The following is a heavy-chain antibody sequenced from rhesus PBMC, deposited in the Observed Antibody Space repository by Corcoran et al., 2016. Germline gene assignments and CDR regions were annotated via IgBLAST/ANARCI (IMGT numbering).Heavy chain of an antibody. CDR2: IDPSDSET. D-gene: IGHD6-25*01. J-gene: IGHJ4*01. V-gene: IGHV5-20*01. Sequence: EVQLVQSGAEVKRPGESLKISCRTSGYSFTSYWLSWVRQMPGKGLEWMGAIDPSDSETRYNPSFQGQVTISADKSITTAYLQWSRLKASDTATYYCAKGMGLVAAGPLDYWGQGVLVTVSS. CDR1: GYSFTSYW. CDR3: AKGMGLVAAGPLDY.